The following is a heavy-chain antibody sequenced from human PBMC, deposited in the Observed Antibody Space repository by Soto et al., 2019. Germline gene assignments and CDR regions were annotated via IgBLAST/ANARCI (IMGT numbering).Heavy chain of an antibody. CDR1: GGTFSSYA. Sequence: SVKVSCKASGGTFSSYAISWVRQAPGQGLEWMGGIIPIFGTANYAQKIQGRVTITADKNTSTAYMELSSLRSEDTAVYYCAGRSSWAYSYGVYWGQGTLVTVSS. CDR2: IIPIFGTA. J-gene: IGHJ4*02. D-gene: IGHD6-13*01. V-gene: IGHV1-69*06. CDR3: AGRSSWAYSYGVY.